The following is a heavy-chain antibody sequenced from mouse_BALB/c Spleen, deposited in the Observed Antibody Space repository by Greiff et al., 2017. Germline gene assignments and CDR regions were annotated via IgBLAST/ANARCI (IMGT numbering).Heavy chain of an antibody. CDR1: GYTFTSYV. J-gene: IGHJ4*01. V-gene: IGHV1-14*01. D-gene: IGHD2-3*01. Sequence: VQLQQSGPELVKPGASVKMSCKASGYTFTSYVMHWVKQKPGQGLEWIGYINPYNDGTKYNEKFKGKATLTSDKSSSTAYMELSSLTSEDSAVYYCARKSMISNYAMDYWGQGTSVTVSS. CDR3: ARKSMISNYAMDY. CDR2: INPYNDGT.